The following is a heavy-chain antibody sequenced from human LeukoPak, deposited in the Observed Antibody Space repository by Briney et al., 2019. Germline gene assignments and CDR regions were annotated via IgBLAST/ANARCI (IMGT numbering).Heavy chain of an antibody. CDR1: GESVSSYY. J-gene: IGHJ6*02. V-gene: IGHV4-34*01. CDR3: ARAPPNLGSYSLGMDV. D-gene: IGHD3-10*01. Sequence: SETLSLTCTVSGESVSSYYWSWIRQPAGQGLEWIGEINHSGSTNYNPSLKSRVTISTDTSKNQFSLKLSSMTAADTAVYFCARAPPNLGSYSLGMDVWGQGTTVTVSS. CDR2: INHSGST.